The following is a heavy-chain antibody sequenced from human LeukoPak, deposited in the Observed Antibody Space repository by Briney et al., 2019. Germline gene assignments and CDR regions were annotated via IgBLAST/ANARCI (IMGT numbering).Heavy chain of an antibody. J-gene: IGHJ3*02. V-gene: IGHV4-4*07. CDR2: IYTSGST. CDR3: ARDRYCSNTRCFLLAFDI. CDR1: GGSINNYY. Sequence: SETLSLTCTVSGGSINNYYWSWIRQPAGKGLEWIGRIYTSGSTNYNPSLMSRVTMSVDTSKNQFSLKLKSVTAADTAVYYCARDRYCSNTRCFLLAFDIWGQGTMVTVSS. D-gene: IGHD2-2*01.